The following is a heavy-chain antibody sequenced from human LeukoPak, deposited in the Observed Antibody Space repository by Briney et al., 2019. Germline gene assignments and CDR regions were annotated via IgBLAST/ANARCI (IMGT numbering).Heavy chain of an antibody. J-gene: IGHJ4*02. V-gene: IGHV3-53*01. D-gene: IGHD6-13*01. Sequence: GGSLRLSCAASGFTVSSNYMSWVRQAPGKGLEWVSVIYSGGSTYYADSVKGRFTISRDNSKNTLYLQMNSLRAEDTAVYYCARGSSLYSGFDYWGQGTLVTVSS. CDR3: ARGSSLYSGFDY. CDR1: GFTVSSNY. CDR2: IYSGGST.